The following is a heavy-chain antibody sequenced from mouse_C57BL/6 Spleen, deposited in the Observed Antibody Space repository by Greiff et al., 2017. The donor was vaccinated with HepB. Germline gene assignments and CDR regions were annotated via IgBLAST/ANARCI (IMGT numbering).Heavy chain of an antibody. Sequence: QVQLQHSGAELMKPGASVKLSCKATGYTFTGYWIEWVKQRPGHGLEWIGEILPGSGSTNYNEKFKGKATFTADTSSNTAYMQLSSLTTEDSAIYYCAREGTITTVVAKEFAYWGQGTLVTVSA. J-gene: IGHJ3*01. D-gene: IGHD1-1*01. V-gene: IGHV1-9*01. CDR2: ILPGSGST. CDR1: GYTFTGYW. CDR3: AREGTITTVVAKEFAY.